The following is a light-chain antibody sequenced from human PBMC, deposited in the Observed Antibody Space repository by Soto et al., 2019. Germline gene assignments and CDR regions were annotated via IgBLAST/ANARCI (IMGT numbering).Light chain of an antibody. Sequence: EIVLTQSPGTLSFSPGERATLSCRASQSVTTSYLAWYQQKPGQAPRLLIYGASGRATGIPDRFSGSGSRKDFTLTISRLEPEDFAVYYCQQYDSSPWTFGQGTKVEIK. J-gene: IGKJ1*01. CDR3: QQYDSSPWT. V-gene: IGKV3-20*01. CDR2: GAS. CDR1: QSVTTSY.